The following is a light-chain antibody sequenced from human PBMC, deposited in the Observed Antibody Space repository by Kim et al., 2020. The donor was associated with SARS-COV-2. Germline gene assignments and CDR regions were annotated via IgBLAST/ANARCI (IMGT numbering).Light chain of an antibody. Sequence: VSVALGQTARITCGGNNIGSKNVHWYQQKPGQAPVLVIYRDSNRPSGIPERFSGSNSGNTATLTISRAQAGDEADYYCQVWDSSTAIGGGTKLTVL. J-gene: IGLJ2*01. CDR2: RDS. CDR3: QVWDSSTA. CDR1: NIGSKN. V-gene: IGLV3-9*01.